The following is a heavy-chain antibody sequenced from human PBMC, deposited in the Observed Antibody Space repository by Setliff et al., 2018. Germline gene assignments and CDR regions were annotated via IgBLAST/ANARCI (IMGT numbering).Heavy chain of an antibody. CDR3: ARVSMYYNFWSGYYGERGEYFDY. CDR1: GGSISSYY. Sequence: PSETLSLTCSVSGGSISSYYWSWIRQPPGKGLEWIGYIYYSGSTTYNPSLKSRVTISVDTSKNQFSLKLSSVTAADTAVYYCARVSMYYNFWSGYYGERGEYFDYWGQGTLVTVSS. CDR2: IYYSGST. D-gene: IGHD3-3*01. J-gene: IGHJ4*02. V-gene: IGHV4-59*01.